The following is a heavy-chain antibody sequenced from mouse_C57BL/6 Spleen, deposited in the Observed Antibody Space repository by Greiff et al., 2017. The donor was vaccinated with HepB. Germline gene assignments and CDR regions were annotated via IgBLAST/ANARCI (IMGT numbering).Heavy chain of an antibody. CDR2: IYPGSGST. Sequence: QVQLKESGAELVKPGASVKMSCKASGYTFTSYWITWVKQRPGQGLEWIGDIYPGSGSTNYNEKFKSKATLTVDTSSSTAYMQLSSLTSEDSAVYYCARRGTTVVATGYFDYWGQGTTLTVSS. V-gene: IGHV1-55*01. CDR3: ARRGTTVVATGYFDY. J-gene: IGHJ2*01. D-gene: IGHD1-1*01. CDR1: GYTFTSYW.